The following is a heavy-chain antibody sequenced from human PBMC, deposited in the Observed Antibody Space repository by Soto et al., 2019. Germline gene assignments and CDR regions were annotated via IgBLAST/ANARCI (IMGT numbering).Heavy chain of an antibody. CDR1: GFTFSSYW. CDR3: ARDKRFYDFWSGSLYYFDN. J-gene: IGHJ4*02. D-gene: IGHD3-3*01. Sequence: GGSLRLSCAASGFTFSSYWMHWVRQAPGKGLVWVSRINSDGSSTSYADSVKGRFTIPRDNAKNTLYLQMNSLRAEDTAVYYCARDKRFYDFWSGSLYYFDNWGQGTLVTVSS. V-gene: IGHV3-74*01. CDR2: INSDGSST.